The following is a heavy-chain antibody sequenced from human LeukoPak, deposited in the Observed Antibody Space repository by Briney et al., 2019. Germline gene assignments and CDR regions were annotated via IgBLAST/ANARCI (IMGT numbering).Heavy chain of an antibody. CDR1: GFSFSSYG. CDR2: IWYDGSNP. CDR3: ARFVGSDYTGSFDL. Sequence: GTSLRLSCAGSGFSFSSYGMHWVRQAPGKGLEWLGYIWYDGSNPDYVDPVKGRFTISGDNSKNTVYLQMNSLRAEDTAVYHCARFVGSDYTGSFDLWGQGTPVTVSS. D-gene: IGHD3-10*01. J-gene: IGHJ4*02. V-gene: IGHV3-33*01.